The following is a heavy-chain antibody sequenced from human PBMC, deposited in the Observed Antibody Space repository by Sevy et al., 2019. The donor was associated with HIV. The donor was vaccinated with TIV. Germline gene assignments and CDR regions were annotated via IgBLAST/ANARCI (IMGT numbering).Heavy chain of an antibody. CDR1: GFIFSNFA. CDR2: TSYDGSHK. Sequence: GESLKISCAASGFIFSNFAMHWVRQAPGKGLEWVAVTSYDGSHKYYADSVKGRFTVSRVNSRNILSLEMNSLRRDDTAVYYCARGENNDEFFQYWGQGTLVTVSS. V-gene: IGHV3-30*04. D-gene: IGHD1-26*01. J-gene: IGHJ1*01. CDR3: ARGENNDEFFQY.